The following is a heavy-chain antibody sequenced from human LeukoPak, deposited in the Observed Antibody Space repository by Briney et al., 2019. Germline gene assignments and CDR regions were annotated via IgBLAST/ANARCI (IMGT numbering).Heavy chain of an antibody. J-gene: IGHJ4*02. V-gene: IGHV1-2*02. Sequence: ASVTVSCKASGYTFSDYYIRWVRQAPGQGLEWMGWINPKSGGTNFAQKFQGRVTMTRDTSISTAYMELSKLRPDDTAVYYCARAGDGYNPPAFDYWGQGTLVTVSS. CDR3: ARAGDGYNPPAFDY. CDR1: GYTFSDYY. D-gene: IGHD5-24*01. CDR2: INPKSGGT.